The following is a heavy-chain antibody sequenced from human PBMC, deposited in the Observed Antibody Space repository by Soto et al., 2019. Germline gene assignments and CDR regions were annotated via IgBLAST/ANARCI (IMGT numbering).Heavy chain of an antibody. CDR3: ARDGKRILAFDI. V-gene: IGHV4-59*01. J-gene: IGHJ3*02. CDR1: GGSISSYY. CDR2: IYYSGST. Sequence: SETLSLTCTVSGGSISSYYWSWIRQPPGKGLEWIGYIYYSGSTNYNPSLKSRVTISVDTSKNQFSLKLSSVTAADTAVYYCARDGKRILAFDIWGQGTMVTVPS. D-gene: IGHD2-21*01.